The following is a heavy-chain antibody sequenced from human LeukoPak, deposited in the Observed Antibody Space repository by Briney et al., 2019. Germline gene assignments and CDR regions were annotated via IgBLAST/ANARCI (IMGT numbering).Heavy chain of an antibody. J-gene: IGHJ6*02. D-gene: IGHD5-18*01. Sequence: PSETLSLTCTVSGGSISDSSYYWGWIRQAPGKRLEWIGTIYHSGRTYYNPSLRSRITISVDTSRNQFSLSLNSVTAADTAVYYCARDWVIQSYGYDYGMEVWGQGTTVTVSS. V-gene: IGHV4-39*01. CDR2: IYHSGRT. CDR1: GGSISDSSYY. CDR3: ARDWVIQSYGYDYGMEV.